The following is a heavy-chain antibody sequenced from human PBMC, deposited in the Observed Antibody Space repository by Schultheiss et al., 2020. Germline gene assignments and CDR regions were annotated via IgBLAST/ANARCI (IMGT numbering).Heavy chain of an antibody. V-gene: IGHV1-2*04. J-gene: IGHJ5*02. Sequence: ASVTVSSKASGYTFTGYYMHWVRQAPGQGLEWMGWINPNSGGTNYAQKFQGWVTMTRDTSISTAYMELSRLRSDDTAVYYCARGSITGTIDWFDPWGQGTLVNVSS. CDR2: INPNSGGT. CDR1: GYTFTGYY. D-gene: IGHD1-20*01. CDR3: ARGSITGTIDWFDP.